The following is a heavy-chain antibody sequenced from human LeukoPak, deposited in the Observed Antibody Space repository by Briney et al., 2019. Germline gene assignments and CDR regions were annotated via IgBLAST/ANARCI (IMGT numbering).Heavy chain of an antibody. Sequence: AASVTVSCEASGYTFTSYSITWVRQAPGQRLEWMGWISTNNGNTDYAQKLRDRVTMTTDTSTNTAYMELRSLRSDDTAVYYCARDLDRIVPTTADYWGQGTLVTVSS. CDR2: ISTNNGNT. V-gene: IGHV1-18*01. J-gene: IGHJ4*02. D-gene: IGHD5-12*01. CDR1: GYTFTSYS. CDR3: ARDLDRIVPTTADY.